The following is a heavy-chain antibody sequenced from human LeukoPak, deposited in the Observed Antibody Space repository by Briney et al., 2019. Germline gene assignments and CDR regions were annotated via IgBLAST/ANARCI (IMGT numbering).Heavy chain of an antibody. CDR2: IYYSGST. Sequence: SVTLSLTCTVSGGSISSYYWSWIRQPPGKGLEWIGYIYYSGSTNYNPSLKSRVTISVDTSKNQFSLKLSSVTAADTAVYYCARDRDSSSWYGSGFDPWGQGTLVTVSS. CDR1: GGSISSYY. J-gene: IGHJ5*02. V-gene: IGHV4-59*01. CDR3: ARDRDSSSWYGSGFDP. D-gene: IGHD6-13*01.